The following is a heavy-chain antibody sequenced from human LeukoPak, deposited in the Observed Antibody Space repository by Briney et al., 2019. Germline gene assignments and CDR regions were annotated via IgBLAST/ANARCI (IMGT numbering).Heavy chain of an antibody. CDR2: INQDGSEK. V-gene: IGHV3-7*03. CDR3: GRDVGP. Sequence: GGSLRLSCAASGFTFSSHWMSWVRQAPGKGLEWVANINQDGSEKYYVDSVKGRFTISRDSSKNTMYLQMNSLRVEDTAMYYCGRDVGPWGQGTLVTVSS. CDR1: GFTFSSHW. J-gene: IGHJ5*02.